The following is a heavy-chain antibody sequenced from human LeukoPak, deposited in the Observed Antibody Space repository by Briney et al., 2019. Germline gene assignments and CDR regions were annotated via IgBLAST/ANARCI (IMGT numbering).Heavy chain of an antibody. CDR1: GYTFYMYA. D-gene: IGHD3-22*01. J-gene: IGHJ5*01. V-gene: IGHV3-23*01. CDR2: MCGTAGCT. CDR3: AKDRPNFHENSGHYYRRDGDS. Sequence: GGSLTLSCQASGYTFYMYAMSWVRQAPGKGLEWVASMCGTAGCTFYPDSVKGRFTISRDNSKNVLYLRMNSLTAEDTAIYYCAKDRPNFHENSGHYYRRDGDSWGQGTLVTVST.